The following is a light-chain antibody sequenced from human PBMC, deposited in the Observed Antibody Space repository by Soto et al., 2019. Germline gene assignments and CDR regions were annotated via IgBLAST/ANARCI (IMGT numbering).Light chain of an antibody. CDR2: GAS. J-gene: IGKJ1*01. V-gene: IGKV3-20*01. CDR1: QSVSSNY. CDR3: QQYGSSRWT. Sequence: EIVLTQPPGTLSLSPGERATLSCRASQSVSSNYLAWYQQKPGQAPRLLVYGASSRATGIPDRFSGSGSGTDFTLTISRLEPEDFAVYYCQQYGSSRWTFGQGTKV.